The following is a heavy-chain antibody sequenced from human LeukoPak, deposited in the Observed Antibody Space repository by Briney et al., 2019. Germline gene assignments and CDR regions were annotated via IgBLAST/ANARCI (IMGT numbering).Heavy chain of an antibody. D-gene: IGHD2-2*01. Sequence: ASVTVSCKASGGTFSSYAISWVRQAPGQGLEWMGGIIPTFGTANYAQKFQGRVTITTDESTSTAYMELSSLRSEDTAVYYCARSPTYQRYNWFDPWGQGTLVTGSS. CDR3: ARSPTYQRYNWFDP. CDR2: IIPTFGTA. V-gene: IGHV1-69*05. J-gene: IGHJ5*02. CDR1: GGTFSSYA.